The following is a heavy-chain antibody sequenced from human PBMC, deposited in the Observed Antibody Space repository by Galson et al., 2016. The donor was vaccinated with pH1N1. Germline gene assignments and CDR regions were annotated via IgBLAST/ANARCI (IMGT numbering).Heavy chain of an antibody. CDR2: IKQDGNEK. Sequence: SLRLSCAASGFTFSSYWMSWVRQAPGKGLEWVANIKQDGNEKYYVDSVKGRFTISRDNAKNSLYLQMNSLRAEDTAVYYCAKDDYPLIIGLRRAWGMDVWGQGTTVIVSS. V-gene: IGHV3-7*01. D-gene: IGHD3-16*01. J-gene: IGHJ6*02. CDR3: AKDDYPLIIGLRRAWGMDV. CDR1: GFTFSSYW.